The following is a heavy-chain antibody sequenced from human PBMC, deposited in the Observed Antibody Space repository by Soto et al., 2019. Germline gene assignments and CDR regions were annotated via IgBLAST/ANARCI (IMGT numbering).Heavy chain of an antibody. CDR2: IYSGGST. V-gene: IGHV3-53*04. CDR1: GFTVSSNY. J-gene: IGHJ5*02. Sequence: EVQLVESGGGLVQPGGSLRLSCAASGFTVSSNYMSWVRQAPGKGLEWVSVIYSGGSTYYADSVKGRFTISRHNSKNTVVLQIKHLRTEETSLFYWAKNKPNPGVGSWGPETRV. CDR3: AKNKPNPGVGS.